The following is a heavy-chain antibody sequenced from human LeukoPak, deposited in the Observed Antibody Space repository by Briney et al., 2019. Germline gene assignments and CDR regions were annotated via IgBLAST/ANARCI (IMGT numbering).Heavy chain of an antibody. J-gene: IGHJ4*02. CDR2: ISSSSSYI. V-gene: IGHV3-21*01. CDR3: ARAGITMVRGVPDY. CDR1: GFTLTSYA. D-gene: IGHD3-10*01. Sequence: GGSLRLSCAASGFTLTSYAMSWVRQAPGKVLEWVSSISSSSSYIYYADSVKGRFTISRDNAKNSLYLQMNSLRAEDTAVYYCARAGITMVRGVPDYWGQGTLVTVSS.